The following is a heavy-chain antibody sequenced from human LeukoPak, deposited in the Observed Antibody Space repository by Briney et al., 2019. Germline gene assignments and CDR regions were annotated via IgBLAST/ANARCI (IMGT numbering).Heavy chain of an antibody. D-gene: IGHD2-2*01. CDR1: GFXFSTYG. CDR2: ISYDGSDQ. Sequence: GGSLRLSCAASGFXFSTYGIRWVRQAPGKGLEWVAVISYDGSDQYYADSVKGRFTVSRDNSKNTLYLQMNSLRVEDTAVYYCAKLGCSSTRCYINYWGQGTLVTVSS. J-gene: IGHJ4*02. V-gene: IGHV3-30*18. CDR3: AKLGCSSTRCYINY.